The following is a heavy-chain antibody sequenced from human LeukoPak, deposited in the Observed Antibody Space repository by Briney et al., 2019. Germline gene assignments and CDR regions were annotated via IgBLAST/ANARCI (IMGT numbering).Heavy chain of an antibody. J-gene: IGHJ6*02. CDR2: IYYNGST. Sequence: SETLSLTCTVSGGSISSYYWSWIRQPPGKGLEWIGYIYYNGSTNYNPSLKSRVTISVDTSKNQFSLKLSSVTAADTAVYYCARAHYYGSGRYYYYYGMDVWGQGTTVTVSS. CDR1: GGSISSYY. V-gene: IGHV4-59*01. CDR3: ARAHYYGSGRYYYYYGMDV. D-gene: IGHD3-10*01.